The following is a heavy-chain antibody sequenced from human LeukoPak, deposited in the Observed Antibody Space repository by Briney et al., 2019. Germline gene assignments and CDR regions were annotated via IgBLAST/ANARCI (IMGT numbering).Heavy chain of an antibody. CDR3: ARQLVPQMFDY. D-gene: IGHD6-6*01. CDR2: MYYSGST. J-gene: IGHJ4*02. V-gene: IGHV4-39*01. CDR1: GGSISSSDYY. Sequence: SETLSLTCTVSGGSISSSDYYWGWIRQPPGKGLEWIGSMYYSGSTYYNPSLRSRVTISVDTSKNQLSLKLSSVTAADTAVYYCARQLVPQMFDYWGQGTLVTVSS.